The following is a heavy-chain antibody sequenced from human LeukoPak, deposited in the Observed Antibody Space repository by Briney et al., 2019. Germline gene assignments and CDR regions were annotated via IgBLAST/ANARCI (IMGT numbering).Heavy chain of an antibody. V-gene: IGHV3-48*01. CDR3: ARLFAYGSGAEAFDY. J-gene: IGHJ4*02. Sequence: GGSLRLSCVASGFTFSSYSMNWVRQAPGEGLEWVSYISSLSGTIYYADSVKGRFTISRDNAKNSLYLQMDSLRAEDTAVYYCARLFAYGSGAEAFDYWGQGTLVTVSS. CDR2: ISSLSGTI. D-gene: IGHD3-10*01. CDR1: GFTFSSYS.